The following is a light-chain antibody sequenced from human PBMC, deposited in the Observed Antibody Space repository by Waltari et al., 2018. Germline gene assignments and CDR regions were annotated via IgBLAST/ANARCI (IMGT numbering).Light chain of an antibody. CDR1: ELPKQY. CDR2: KDS. Sequence: SYELTQPPSVSVSPGQTARITCSGDELPKQYPYWYRQRPVQAPGAVIFKDSQRASGSPERFSGASSGKTGTLTITGVQAEDEADYYCQSADSSGAYVFGTGTKVTVL. CDR3: QSADSSGAYV. J-gene: IGLJ1*01. V-gene: IGLV3-25*03.